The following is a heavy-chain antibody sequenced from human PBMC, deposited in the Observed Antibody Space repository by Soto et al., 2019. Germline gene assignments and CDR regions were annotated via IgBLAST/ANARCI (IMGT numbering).Heavy chain of an antibody. V-gene: IGHV3-30*18. D-gene: IGHD2-2*01. J-gene: IGHJ4*02. Sequence: GGSLRLSCAASGFTFSSFGMHWVRRAPGKGLEWVAAISNDGNHKYYADSVKGRFTISRDNSNITLYLQMNSLRAEDTAVYHCVQGSNTRYQPLAYWGQGALVTVSS. CDR1: GFTFSSFG. CDR3: VQGSNTRYQPLAY. CDR2: ISNDGNHK.